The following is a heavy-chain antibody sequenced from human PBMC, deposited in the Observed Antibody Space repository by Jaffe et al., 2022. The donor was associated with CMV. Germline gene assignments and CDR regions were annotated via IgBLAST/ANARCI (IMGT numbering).Heavy chain of an antibody. CDR1: GYIFTDYF. CDR2: INPSSGAP. J-gene: IGHJ3*02. D-gene: IGHD1-1*01. Sequence: QVQLVQSGAEVEKPGASVRVSCKTSGYIFTDYFIHWVRQAPGQGLEWMGWINPSSGAPYYAQKFQGRITMTRDTSLTTAYMELNSLTSDDSAVYYCARTTTAATTWDAFDIWGHGTMVTVSS. V-gene: IGHV1-2*02. CDR3: ARTTTAATTWDAFDI.